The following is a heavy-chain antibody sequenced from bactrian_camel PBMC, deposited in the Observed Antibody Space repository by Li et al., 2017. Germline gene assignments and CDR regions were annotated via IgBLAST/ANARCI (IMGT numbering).Heavy chain of an antibody. Sequence: DVQLVESGGGLVQPGGSLRLSCVASGFTFSDHYMIWVRQAPGKGLEWMINISGGGGTTYAATSVKGRFTISRDNAKSTVYLQMNSLRREDTAVYYCATEGVLQGLDYWGQGTQVTVS. D-gene: IGHD3*01. CDR2: ISGGGGTT. CDR3: ATEGVLQGLDY. V-gene: IGHV3S40*01. J-gene: IGHJ4*01. CDR1: GFTFSDHY.